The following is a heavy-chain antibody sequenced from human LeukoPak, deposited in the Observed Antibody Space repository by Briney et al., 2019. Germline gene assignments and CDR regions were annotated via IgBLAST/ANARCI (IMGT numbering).Heavy chain of an antibody. CDR2: IYPGDSDT. CDR1: GYSFTSYW. CDR3: ARRYYDILTGQNWFDP. D-gene: IGHD3-9*01. Sequence: GESLKISCKGSGYSFTSYWIGWVRQMPGKGLEWMGIIYPGDSDTRYSPSFQGQATISADKSISTAYLQWSSLKASDTAMYYCARRYYDILTGQNWFDPWGQGTLVTVSS. J-gene: IGHJ5*02. V-gene: IGHV5-51*01.